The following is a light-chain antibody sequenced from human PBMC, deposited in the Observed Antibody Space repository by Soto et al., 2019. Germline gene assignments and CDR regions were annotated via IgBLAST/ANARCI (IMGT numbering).Light chain of an antibody. J-gene: IGLJ1*01. CDR3: QSYDSSLSASYV. Sequence: QSVLTQPPSVSGAPGQRVTMSCTGSSSNIGAGYEVHWYQHLPGKAPKLLIYGNTNRPSGVPDRFSGSKSGTSASLAITGLQAEDEADYYCQSYDSSLSASYVFGGGTKLTVL. CDR2: GNT. V-gene: IGLV1-40*01. CDR1: SSNIGAGYE.